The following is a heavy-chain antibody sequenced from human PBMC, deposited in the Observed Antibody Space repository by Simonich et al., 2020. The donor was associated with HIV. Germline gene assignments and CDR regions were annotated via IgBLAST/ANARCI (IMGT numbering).Heavy chain of an antibody. Sequence: EVQLVESGGGLVQPGRSLRLSCAASGFPFDNYARHWVRQAPGKGRGWVSGISGNSGSTGYADSVKGRFTISRDNAKNSLYLQMNSLRAEDTALYYCAKDKGAYYGSGSPVYWGQGTLVTVSS. CDR1: GFPFDNYA. J-gene: IGHJ4*02. CDR2: ISGNSGST. CDR3: AKDKGAYYGSGSPVY. D-gene: IGHD3-10*01. V-gene: IGHV3-9*01.